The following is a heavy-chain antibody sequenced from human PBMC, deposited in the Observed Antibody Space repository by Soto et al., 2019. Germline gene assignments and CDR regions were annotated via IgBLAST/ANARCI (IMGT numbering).Heavy chain of an antibody. CDR3: ATPLGYCSSTSCLHFDY. V-gene: IGHV3-30-3*01. Sequence: GGSLRLSCAASGFTFSSYAMHWVRQAPGKGLEWVAVISYDGSNKYYADSVKGRFTISRDNSKNTLYLQMNSLRAEDTAVYYCATPLGYCSSTSCLHFDYWGQGTLVTVSS. J-gene: IGHJ4*02. CDR2: ISYDGSNK. CDR1: GFTFSSYA. D-gene: IGHD2-2*01.